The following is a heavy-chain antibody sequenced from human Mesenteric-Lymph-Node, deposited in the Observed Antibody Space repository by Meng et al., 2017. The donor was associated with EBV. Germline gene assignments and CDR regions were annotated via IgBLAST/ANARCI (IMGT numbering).Heavy chain of an antibody. CDR3: ARVHGYYSNYFDY. J-gene: IGHJ4*02. Sequence: ELAPVLVIFWGTLSLACPVSGGFIRRSICYWGWLRQPPGKGLEWIGSIYHIGSTYYNPSLKSRVTISVDRSKNQFALKLSSVTAADTAVYSCARVHGYYSNYFDYWGQGALVTVSS. CDR2: IYHIGST. CDR1: GGFIRRSICY. V-gene: IGHV4-39*06. D-gene: IGHD2-2*03.